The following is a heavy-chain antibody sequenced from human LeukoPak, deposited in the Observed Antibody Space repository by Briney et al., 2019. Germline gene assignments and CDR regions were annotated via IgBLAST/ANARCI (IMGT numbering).Heavy chain of an antibody. CDR1: GFTFSSYA. CDR3: ATYFGSGTRTFDY. V-gene: IGHV3-23*01. CDR2: ISGVST. J-gene: IGHJ4*02. Sequence: GGSLRLSCAASGFTFSSYAMSWLRQAPGNGLEWVSVISGVSTYYADSVKGRFTISRDNSKDTLYLQMNSLRAEDTAVYYCATYFGSGTRTFDYWGQGTLVTVSS. D-gene: IGHD3-10*01.